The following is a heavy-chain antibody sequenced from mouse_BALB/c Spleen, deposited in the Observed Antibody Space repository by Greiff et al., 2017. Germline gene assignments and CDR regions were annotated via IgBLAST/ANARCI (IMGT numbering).Heavy chain of an antibody. Sequence: EVQVVESGGGLVKPGGSLKLSCAASGFTFSDYYMYWVRQTPEKRLEWVATISDGGSYTYYPDSVKGRFTISRDNAKNNLYLQMSSLKSEDTAMYYCARDGDDYDPYAMDYWGQGTSVTVSS. J-gene: IGHJ4*01. D-gene: IGHD2-4*01. CDR2: ISDGGSYT. CDR1: GFTFSDYY. V-gene: IGHV5-4*02. CDR3: ARDGDDYDPYAMDY.